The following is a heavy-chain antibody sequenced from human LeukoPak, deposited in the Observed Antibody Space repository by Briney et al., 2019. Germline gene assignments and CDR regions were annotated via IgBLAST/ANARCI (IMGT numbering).Heavy chain of an antibody. CDR3: ARGPIVGATRNYYYYYMDV. D-gene: IGHD1-26*01. CDR1: GYTFTSYD. Sequence: ASVKVSCKASGYTFTSYDINWVRQATGLGLEWMGWMNPNSGNTGYAQKFQGRVTMTRNTSISTAYMELSSLRSEDTAVYYCARGPIVGATRNYYYYYMDVWGKGTTVTVSS. J-gene: IGHJ6*03. CDR2: MNPNSGNT. V-gene: IGHV1-8*01.